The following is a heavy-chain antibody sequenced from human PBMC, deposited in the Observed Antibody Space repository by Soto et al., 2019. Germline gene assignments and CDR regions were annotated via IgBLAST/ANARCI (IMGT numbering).Heavy chain of an antibody. CDR3: ARGPVGGYYDSSGYLTNFDY. Sequence: ASVKVSCKAFGYSFTGHYMHWVRQAPGQGLEWMGIINPSGGSTSYAQKFQGRVTMTRDTSTSTVYMELSSLRSEDTAVYYCARGPVGGYYDSSGYLTNFDYWGQGTLVTVSS. V-gene: IGHV1-46*03. D-gene: IGHD3-22*01. CDR2: INPSGGST. CDR1: GYSFTGHY. J-gene: IGHJ4*02.